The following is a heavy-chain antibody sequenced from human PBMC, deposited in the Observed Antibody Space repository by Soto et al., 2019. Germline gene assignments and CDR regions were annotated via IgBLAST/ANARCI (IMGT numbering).Heavy chain of an antibody. CDR2: INAGNGNT. CDR1: GYTFTSYA. CDR3: ARDYYDILTGYYYYYYYYMDV. D-gene: IGHD3-9*01. J-gene: IGHJ6*03. V-gene: IGHV1-3*01. Sequence: GASVKVSCKASGYTFTSYAMHWVRQAPGQRLEWMGWINAGNGNTKYSQKFQGRVTITRDTSASTAYMELSSLRSEDTAVYYCARDYYDILTGYYYYYYYYMDVWGKGTTVTVSS.